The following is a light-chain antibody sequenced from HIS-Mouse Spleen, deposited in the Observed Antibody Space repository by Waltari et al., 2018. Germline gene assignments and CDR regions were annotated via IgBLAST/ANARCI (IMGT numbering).Light chain of an antibody. V-gene: IGLV2-23*01. J-gene: IGLJ3*02. CDR3: CSYAGSSTLV. CDR2: EGS. Sequence: QSALTQPASVSGSPGQSITISCTGTSSDVGGYNLVFWYQQHPGKAPQLMIYEGSKRPSGVANRFSGSKSGNTASLTISGLQAEDEADYYCCSYAGSSTLVFGGGTKLTVL. CDR1: SSDVGGYNL.